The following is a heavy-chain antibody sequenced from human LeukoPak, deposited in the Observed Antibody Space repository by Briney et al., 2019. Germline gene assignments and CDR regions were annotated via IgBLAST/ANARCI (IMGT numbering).Heavy chain of an antibody. Sequence: GGSLRLSCAASGFTFSSYSMNWVRQAPGKGLEWLSYISSTSNAIYYADSLKGRFTISRDNAKNSLYLQMDSLRAEDTAVYYCARVIGSYGDSAYWGQGTLVTVSS. J-gene: IGHJ4*02. V-gene: IGHV3-48*04. CDR3: ARVIGSYGDSAY. D-gene: IGHD3-16*01. CDR2: ISSTSNAI. CDR1: GFTFSSYS.